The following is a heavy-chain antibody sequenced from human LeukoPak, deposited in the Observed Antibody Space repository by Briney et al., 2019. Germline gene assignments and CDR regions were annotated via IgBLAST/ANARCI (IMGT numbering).Heavy chain of an antibody. CDR1: GGSISSYY. D-gene: IGHD1-26*01. CDR3: ARRVGATTGYYYYYYMDV. CDR2: IYYSGST. J-gene: IGHJ6*03. V-gene: IGHV4-59*01. Sequence: PSETLSLTCTVSGGSISSYYWSWIRQPPEKGLEWIGYIYYSGSTNYNPSLKSRVTISVDTSKNQFSLKLSSVTAADTAVYYCARRVGATTGYYYYYYMDVWGKGTTVTVSS.